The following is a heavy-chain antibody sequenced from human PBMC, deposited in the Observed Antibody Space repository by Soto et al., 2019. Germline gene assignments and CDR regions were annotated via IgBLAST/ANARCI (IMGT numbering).Heavy chain of an antibody. CDR3: ARDSADYYDSSGYWTDAFDI. D-gene: IGHD3-22*01. J-gene: IGHJ3*02. CDR1: GGTFSSYA. V-gene: IGHV1-69*01. CDR2: IIPIFGTA. Sequence: QVQLVQSGAEVKKPGSSVKVSCKASGGTFSSYAISWVRQAPGQGLEWMGGIIPIFGTANYAQKFQGRVTITADESTSTAYMELSSLRSEDTAVYYCARDSADYYDSSGYWTDAFDIWGQGTMVTASS.